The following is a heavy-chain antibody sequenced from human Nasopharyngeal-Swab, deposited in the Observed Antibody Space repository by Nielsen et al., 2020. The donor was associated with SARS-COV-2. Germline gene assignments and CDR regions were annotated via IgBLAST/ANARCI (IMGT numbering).Heavy chain of an antibody. D-gene: IGHD3-22*01. Sequence: SETLSLTCTVSGGSISSYYWSWIRQPPGKRLEWIGYIYYSGSTNYNPSLKSRVTISVDTSKNQFSLKLSSVTAADTAVYYCAREQYYYDSSGYYGPTGVDYWGQGTLVTVSS. J-gene: IGHJ4*02. V-gene: IGHV4-59*08. CDR3: AREQYYYDSSGYYGPTGVDY. CDR2: IYYSGST. CDR1: GGSISSYY.